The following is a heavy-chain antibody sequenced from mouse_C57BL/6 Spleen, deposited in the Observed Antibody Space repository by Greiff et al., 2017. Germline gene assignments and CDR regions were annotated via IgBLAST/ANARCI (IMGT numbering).Heavy chain of an antibody. J-gene: IGHJ1*03. CDR1: GFTFSSYG. V-gene: IGHV5-6*01. CDR3: ARPPTVASEGYFDV. CDR2: ISSGGSYT. Sequence: EVQLVESGGDLVKPGGSLKLSCAASGFTFSSYGMSWVRQTPDKGLEWVATISSGGSYTYYPDSVKGRFTISRDNAKNTLYLQMSSLKSEDTAMYYCARPPTVASEGYFDVWGTGTTVTVSS. D-gene: IGHD1-1*01.